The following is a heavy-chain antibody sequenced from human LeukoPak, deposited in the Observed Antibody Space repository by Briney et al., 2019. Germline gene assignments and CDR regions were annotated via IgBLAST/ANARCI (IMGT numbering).Heavy chain of an antibody. Sequence: GSLRLSCAASGFYFCKLWMSWVRQAPGKGLEWLANINQDGSEMYYVDSVKGRFTISRDNGKNSLYLQINSLRADDTAVYYCARVHCSMIVERTTNWYFDLWGRGTLVTVSS. D-gene: IGHD3-22*01. CDR3: ARVHCSMIVERTTNWYFDL. J-gene: IGHJ2*01. CDR2: INQDGSEM. V-gene: IGHV3-7*01. CDR1: GFYFCKLW.